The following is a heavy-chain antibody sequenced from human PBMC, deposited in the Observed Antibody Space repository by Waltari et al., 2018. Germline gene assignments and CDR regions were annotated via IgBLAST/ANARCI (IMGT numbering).Heavy chain of an antibody. CDR1: GGTFSSYA. J-gene: IGHJ4*02. V-gene: IGHV1-69*01. CDR2: IIPIFGTG. CDR3: AAVEGIVGATTWFDY. Sequence: QVQLVQSGAEVKKPGSSVKVSCKASGGTFSSYAISWVRQAPGQGLEWMGGIIPIFGTGNYAQKCQGRVTITADESTSTAYMELSSLRSEDTAVYYCAAVEGIVGATTWFDYWGQGTPVTVSS. D-gene: IGHD1-26*01.